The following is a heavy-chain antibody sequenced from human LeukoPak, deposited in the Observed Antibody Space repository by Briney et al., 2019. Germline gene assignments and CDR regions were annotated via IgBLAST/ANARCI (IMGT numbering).Heavy chain of an antibody. CDR2: MNPNSGNT. V-gene: IGHV1-8*03. CDR1: GYTFTCYD. Sequence: GASVKVSCKASGYTFTCYDINWVRQATGQGLEWMGWMNPNSGNTGYAQKFQGRVTITRNTSISTAYMELSSLRSEDTAVYYCARVPAAIVNHKGRAGFDPWGQGTLVTVSS. D-gene: IGHD2-2*02. CDR3: ARVPAAIVNHKGRAGFDP. J-gene: IGHJ5*02.